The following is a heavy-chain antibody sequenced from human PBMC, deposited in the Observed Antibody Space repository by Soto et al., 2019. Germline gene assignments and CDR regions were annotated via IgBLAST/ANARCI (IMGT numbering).Heavy chain of an antibody. CDR3: GSGGYYVCSGYSYYYYGMDF. D-gene: IGHD3-22*01. V-gene: IGHV1-18*01. CDR2: ISAYNGNT. Sequence: ASVKVSCKASGYTFTSYGISWVRQAPGQGLEWMGWISAYNGNTNYAQKLPGRVTMTTDTYTSTAYMELRSLRSDDTAVYYFGSGGYYVCSGYSYYYYGMDFWGQGTTVT. J-gene: IGHJ6*01. CDR1: GYTFTSYG.